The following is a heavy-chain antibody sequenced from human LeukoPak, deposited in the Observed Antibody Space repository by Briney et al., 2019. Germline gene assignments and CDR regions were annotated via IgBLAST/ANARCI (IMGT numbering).Heavy chain of an antibody. CDR2: IYYSGST. V-gene: IGHV4-39*01. CDR1: DGSISTQYY. CDR3: ARLHYYYHYMDV. Sequence: PSETLSLTCTVSDGSISTQYYWGWIRQPPGKGLEWIGHIYYSGSTYYSPSLKSRVTISVDTSNNQFSLKVTSVTAADTAIYYCARLHYYYHYMDVWGNGTTVTVSS. J-gene: IGHJ6*03.